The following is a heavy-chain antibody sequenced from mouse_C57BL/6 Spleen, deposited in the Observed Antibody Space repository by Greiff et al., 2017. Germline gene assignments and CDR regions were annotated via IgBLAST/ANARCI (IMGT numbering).Heavy chain of an antibody. CDR3: AVYGYDGFDY. D-gene: IGHD2-2*01. J-gene: IGHJ2*01. Sequence: QVQLQQSGAELVRPGTSVKVSCKASGYAFTNYLIEWVKQRPGQGLEWIGVINPGSGGTNYNEKFKGKATLTADKSSSTAYMQLSSLTSEDSAVYFCAVYGYDGFDYWGQGTTLTVSS. CDR2: INPGSGGT. CDR1: GYAFTNYL. V-gene: IGHV1-54*01.